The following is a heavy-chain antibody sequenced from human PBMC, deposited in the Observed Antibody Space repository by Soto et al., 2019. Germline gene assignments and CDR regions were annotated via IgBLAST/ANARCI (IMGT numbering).Heavy chain of an antibody. Sequence: QVQLVEPGGASVKPGGSLRLSCAASGFTFSGYYMSWIRQAPGKGLEWVAWIESTGTYTNYADSVKGRFTISRDNSKNSLYLQMNSLRAEDTALYYCVRELGGLDVWGRGTTVTVPS. CDR1: GFTFSGYY. J-gene: IGHJ6*02. D-gene: IGHD6-25*01. V-gene: IGHV3-11*05. CDR2: IESTGTYT. CDR3: VRELGGLDV.